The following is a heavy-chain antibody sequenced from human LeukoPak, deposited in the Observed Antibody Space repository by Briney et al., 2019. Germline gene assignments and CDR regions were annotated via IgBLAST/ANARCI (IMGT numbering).Heavy chain of an antibody. CDR1: GGSISSGDYY. Sequence: SQTLSLTCTVSGGSISSGDYYWSWIRQPPGKGLEWIGYIYYSGSTYYNPSLKSRVTISVDTSKNQFSLKLSSVTAADTAVYYCARAETAMIFYFDYWGQGTLVTVSS. CDR3: ARAETAMIFYFDY. D-gene: IGHD5-18*01. V-gene: IGHV4-30-4*01. CDR2: IYYSGST. J-gene: IGHJ4*02.